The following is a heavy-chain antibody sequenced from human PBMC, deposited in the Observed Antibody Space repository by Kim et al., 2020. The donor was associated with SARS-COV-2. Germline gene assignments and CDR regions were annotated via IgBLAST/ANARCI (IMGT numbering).Heavy chain of an antibody. CDR2: INAGNGNT. J-gene: IGHJ3*02. CDR3: ARDASGYLLLEAFDI. Sequence: ASVKVSCKASGYTFTSYAMHWVRQAPGQRLEWMGWINAGNGNTKYSQKFQGRVTITRDTSASTAYMELSSLRSEDTAVYYCARDASGYLLLEAFDIWGQGTMVTVSS. V-gene: IGHV1-3*01. CDR1: GYTFTSYA. D-gene: IGHD3-3*01.